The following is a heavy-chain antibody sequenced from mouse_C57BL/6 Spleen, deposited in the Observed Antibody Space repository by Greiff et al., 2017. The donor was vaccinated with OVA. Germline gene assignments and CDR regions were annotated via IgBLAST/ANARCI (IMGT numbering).Heavy chain of an antibody. CDR1: GYTFTSYW. D-gene: IGHD1-3*01. V-gene: IGHV1-55*01. CDR2: IYPGSGST. Sequence: QVQLQQPGAELVKPGASVKMSCKASGYTFTSYWITWVKQRPGQGLEWIGDIYPGSGSTNYNEKFKSKATLTVDTSSSTDYMQLSSLTSEDSAVYYCARKGEAPEAMDYWGQGTSVTVSS. CDR3: ARKGEAPEAMDY. J-gene: IGHJ4*01.